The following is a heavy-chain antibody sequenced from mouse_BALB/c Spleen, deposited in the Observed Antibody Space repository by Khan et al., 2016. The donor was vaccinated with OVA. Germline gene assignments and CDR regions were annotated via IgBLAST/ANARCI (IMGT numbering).Heavy chain of an antibody. CDR2: MIYTGYT. Sequence: MQLEESGPSLVKPSQTLSLTCSVTGDSITSGYWSWIRKFPGNKLEYMGYMIYTGYTDYNPSLKSRLAITRHTPKNQYYLQLNSVTTEDTSTYYCARSTYRYAFAYWGQGTLVTVSA. J-gene: IGHJ3*01. CDR1: GDSITSGY. D-gene: IGHD2-14*01. CDR3: ARSTYRYAFAY. V-gene: IGHV3-8*02.